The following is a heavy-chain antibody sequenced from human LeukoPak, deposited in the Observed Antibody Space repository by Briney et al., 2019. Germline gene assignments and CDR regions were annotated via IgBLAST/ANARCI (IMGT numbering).Heavy chain of an antibody. CDR1: GGSFSGYY. CDR2: INHSGST. V-gene: IGHV4-34*01. D-gene: IGHD5-18*01. J-gene: IGHJ4*02. CDR3: ARGLETLRKHLSLQDY. Sequence: SETLSLTCAVYGGSFSGYYWSWIRQPPGKWLEWIGKINHSGSTNYNPSLKSRVTISVDTSKNQFSLKLSSVTAADTAVYYCARGLETLRKHLSLQDYWGQGTLVTVSS.